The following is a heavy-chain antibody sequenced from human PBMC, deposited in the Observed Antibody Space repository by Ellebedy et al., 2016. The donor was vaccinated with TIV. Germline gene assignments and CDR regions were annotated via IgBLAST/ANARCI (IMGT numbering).Heavy chain of an antibody. V-gene: IGHV1-46*01. Sequence: ASVKVSXXASGYTFTSYYMHWVRQAPGQGLEWMGIINPSGGSTSYAQKFQGRVTMTRDTSTSTVYMELSSLRSEDTAVYYCARVSSIVGATTPFDYWGRGTLVTVSS. CDR2: INPSGGST. J-gene: IGHJ4*02. D-gene: IGHD1-26*01. CDR1: GYTFTSYY. CDR3: ARVSSIVGATTPFDY.